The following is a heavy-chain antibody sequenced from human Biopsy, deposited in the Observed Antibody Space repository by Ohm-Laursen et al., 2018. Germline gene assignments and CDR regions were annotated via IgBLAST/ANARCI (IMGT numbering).Heavy chain of an antibody. CDR2: IYPGGST. CDR1: GGDINNYY. V-gene: IGHV4-4*07. D-gene: IGHD3-22*01. Sequence: SETLSLTCNVSGGDINNYYWSWIRQPAGKGLEWIGRIYPGGSTNYNPSPKSRVTMSVDTSKKQLSLRLRSVTAADTAMYYCASVVLGPTNDAFDLWGRGTMVVVSS. J-gene: IGHJ3*01. CDR3: ASVVLGPTNDAFDL.